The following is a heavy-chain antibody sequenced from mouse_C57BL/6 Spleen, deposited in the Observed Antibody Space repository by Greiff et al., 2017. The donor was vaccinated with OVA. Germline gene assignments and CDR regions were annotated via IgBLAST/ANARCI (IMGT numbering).Heavy chain of an antibody. J-gene: IGHJ4*01. V-gene: IGHV1-53*01. CDR2: INPSNGGT. D-gene: IGHD2-10*02. CDR3: ARRGVWYLYYYAMDY. Sequence: QVQLQQPGTELVKPGASVKLSCKASGYTFTSYWMHWVKQRPGQGLEWIGNINPSNGGTNYNEKFKSKATLTVDKSSSTAYMQLSSLTSEDSAVDYWARRGVWYLYYYAMDYWGQGTSVTVSA. CDR1: GYTFTSYW.